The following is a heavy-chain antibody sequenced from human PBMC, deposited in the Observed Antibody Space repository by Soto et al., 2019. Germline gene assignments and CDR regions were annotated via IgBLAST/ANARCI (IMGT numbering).Heavy chain of an antibody. V-gene: IGHV3-49*05. CDR2: VRNRAYGGTT. CDR1: GFTFGDYA. CDR3: ARYTYTSRYTYFGMDV. D-gene: IGHD6-19*01. Sequence: EVQVVESGGGLVKPGQSLRLSCTASGFTFGDYAMSWFRQAPGKGLEWVGVVRNRAYGGTTDYAASVRGSFTISRDDSKSIAYLQMNTLRTEDTAVYYCARYTYTSRYTYFGMDVWGHGTTVTVSS. J-gene: IGHJ6*02.